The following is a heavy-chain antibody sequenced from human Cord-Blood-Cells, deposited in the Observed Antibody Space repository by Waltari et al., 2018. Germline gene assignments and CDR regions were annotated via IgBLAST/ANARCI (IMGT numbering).Heavy chain of an antibody. D-gene: IGHD3-22*01. Sequence: QVQLVQSGAEVKKPGSSVKVSCTASGGTFSSYAISWVRPAPGQGLEWMGGIIPIFGTANYAQKFQGRVTITADESTSTAYMELSSLRSEDTAVYYCARGSRRYDSSGYYPYYFDYWGQGTLVTVSS. CDR1: GGTFSSYA. J-gene: IGHJ4*02. CDR3: ARGSRRYDSSGYYPYYFDY. CDR2: IIPIFGTA. V-gene: IGHV1-69*01.